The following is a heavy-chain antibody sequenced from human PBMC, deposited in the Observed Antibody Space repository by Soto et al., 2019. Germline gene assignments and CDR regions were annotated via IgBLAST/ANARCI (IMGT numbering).Heavy chain of an antibody. CDR2: IDPSDSYT. CDR1: GYSFTSYW. CDR3: ARPLYYYDSSGYSSRGAFDI. Sequence: PXESLTISCKGSGYSFTSYWISLVRQMPGKGLEWMGRIDPSDSYTNYSPSFQGHVTISADKSISTAYLQWSSLKASDTAMYYCARPLYYYDSSGYSSRGAFDIWGQGTMVTVSS. D-gene: IGHD3-22*01. J-gene: IGHJ3*02. V-gene: IGHV5-10-1*01.